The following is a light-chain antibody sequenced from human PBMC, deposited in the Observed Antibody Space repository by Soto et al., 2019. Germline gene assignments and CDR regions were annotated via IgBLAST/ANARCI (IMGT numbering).Light chain of an antibody. CDR1: QSVSSY. CDR3: QQYNDWPPT. V-gene: IGKV3-15*01. J-gene: IGKJ1*01. Sequence: EIVLTQSPATLSLSPGERATLSCRASQSVSSYLAWYQQKPGQAPRLLIYGASTRATGVPARFSGSGSGTEFTLTISSLQSEDFAVYYCQQYNDWPPTFGQGTKVAIK. CDR2: GAS.